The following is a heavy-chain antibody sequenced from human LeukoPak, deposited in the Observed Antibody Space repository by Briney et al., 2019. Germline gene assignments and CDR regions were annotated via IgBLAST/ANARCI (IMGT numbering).Heavy chain of an antibody. V-gene: IGHV4-34*01. Sequence: PSETLSLTCAVYGGSFSGYYWSWIRQPPGKGLEWIGEINHSGSTNYNPSLKSRVTISVDTSKNQFSLKLSSVTAADTAVYYCARRTYYYDSSGYYHVAFDIWGQGTMVTVSS. D-gene: IGHD3-22*01. CDR1: GGSFSGYY. CDR3: ARRTYYYDSSGYYHVAFDI. J-gene: IGHJ3*02. CDR2: INHSGST.